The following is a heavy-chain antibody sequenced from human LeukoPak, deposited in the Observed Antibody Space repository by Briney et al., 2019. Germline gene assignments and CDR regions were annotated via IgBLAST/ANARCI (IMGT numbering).Heavy chain of an antibody. Sequence: ASVKVSCKASGYTFTSYYMHWVRQAPGQGLEWMGRINPNSGGANYAQKFQGRVTMTRDTSISTAYMELSRLRSDDTAVYYCASAFSPYYYDSSGYYNWGQGTLVTVSS. CDR2: INPNSGGA. J-gene: IGHJ4*02. V-gene: IGHV1-2*06. CDR3: ASAFSPYYYDSSGYYN. D-gene: IGHD3-22*01. CDR1: GYTFTSYY.